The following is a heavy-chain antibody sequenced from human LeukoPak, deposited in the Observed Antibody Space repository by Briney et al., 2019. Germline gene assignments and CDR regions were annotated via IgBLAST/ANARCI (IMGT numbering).Heavy chain of an antibody. Sequence: SETLSLTCTVSGGSISSYYWTWIRQPPGKGLEWLGYIYYSGSTNYNPSLKSRVTISVDTSKNQFSLKLSSVTAADTAVYYCARVGWELPDPDAFDIWGQGTMVTVSS. J-gene: IGHJ3*02. CDR3: ARVGWELPDPDAFDI. CDR1: GGSISSYY. V-gene: IGHV4-59*08. D-gene: IGHD1-26*01. CDR2: IYYSGST.